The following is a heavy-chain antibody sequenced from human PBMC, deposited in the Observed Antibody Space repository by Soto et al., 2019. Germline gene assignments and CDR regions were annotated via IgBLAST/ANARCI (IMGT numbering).Heavy chain of an antibody. CDR1: GGTFSSYA. V-gene: IGHV1-69*01. CDR3: ARDWGIVVATAAHTYYYYGMDV. CDR2: IIPILGTA. Sequence: ASVKGSCTASGGTFSSYAIGWVRQAPGQGLEWMGGIIPILGTANYAQKFQGRVTITADESTSTAYMERSSLRSEDTAVYYCARDWGIVVATAAHTYYYYGMDVWGQGTPVTLSS. D-gene: IGHD2-2*01. J-gene: IGHJ6*02.